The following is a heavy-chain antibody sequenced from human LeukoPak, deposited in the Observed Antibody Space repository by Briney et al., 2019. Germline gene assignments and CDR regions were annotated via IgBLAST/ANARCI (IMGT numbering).Heavy chain of an antibody. CDR3: ARIYGFWSGYYTTAFDI. CDR1: GGTFSSYA. CDR2: IIPIFGTA. V-gene: IGHV1-69*13. D-gene: IGHD3/OR15-3a*01. J-gene: IGHJ3*02. Sequence: SVKVSCKASGGTFSSYAISWVRQAPGQGLEWMGGIIPIFGTANYAQKFQGRVTITADESTSTAYMELSSLRSEDTAVCYCARIYGFWSGYYTTAFDIWGQGTMVTVSS.